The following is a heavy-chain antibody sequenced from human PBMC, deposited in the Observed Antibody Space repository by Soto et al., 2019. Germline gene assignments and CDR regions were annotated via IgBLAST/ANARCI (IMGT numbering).Heavy chain of an antibody. D-gene: IGHD2-15*01. Sequence: QVQLQESGPGLVQPSQTLSLTCTVSGASITNDDYFWSWIRQPPGKGLEWIGFIYYSGTYYNPSLKGRATISADTSNSHFSLKLTSVTAADTAVYYCAMDLADCASGSCYAKCGSWGQGTLVTVSS. J-gene: IGHJ5*02. CDR3: AMDLADCASGSCYAKCGS. V-gene: IGHV4-30-4*01. CDR2: IYYSGT. CDR1: GASITNDDYF.